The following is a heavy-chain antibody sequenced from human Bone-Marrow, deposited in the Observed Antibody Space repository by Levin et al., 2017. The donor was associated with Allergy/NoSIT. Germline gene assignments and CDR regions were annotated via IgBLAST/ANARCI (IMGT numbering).Heavy chain of an antibody. J-gene: IGHJ3*02. CDR2: IRGKTYGGIT. CDR3: TRDRGYVCGFSAFDI. V-gene: IGHV3-49*03. CDR1: GFTFGDYA. D-gene: IGHD3-16*01. Sequence: GESLKISCTVSGFTFGDYAMSWFRQAPGKGLEWVGYIRGKTYGGITEYAASVKGRFTISRDDSNIVAYLQMHSLKTDDTAVYFCTRDRGYVCGFSAFDIWGPGTIVTVSS.